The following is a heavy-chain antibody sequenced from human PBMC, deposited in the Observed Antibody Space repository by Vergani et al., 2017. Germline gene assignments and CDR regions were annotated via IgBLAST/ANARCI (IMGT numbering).Heavy chain of an antibody. CDR1: GGSITSSSYY. CDR2: IYHSGVA. V-gene: IGHV4-39*01. Sequence: QLHLQESGPGLVKPSETLSLTCTVSGGSITSSSYYCGWIRQPPGKGLEWIGNIYHSGVAYYNPSPKGRVTISVDTSKNQFSLEVTSVTAADTAIYFCARTESFILRYFHWALWGQGTLVTVSS. J-gene: IGHJ4*02. CDR3: ARTESFILRYFHWAL. D-gene: IGHD3-9*01.